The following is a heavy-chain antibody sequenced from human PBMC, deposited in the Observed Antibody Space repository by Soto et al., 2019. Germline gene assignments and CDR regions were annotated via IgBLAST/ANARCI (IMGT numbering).Heavy chain of an antibody. CDR1: GYPFTHYG. J-gene: IGHJ6*02. CDR3: AKNGQPPYYYYGLDV. D-gene: IGHD2-8*01. CDR2: ISPLNGNT. V-gene: IGHV1-18*01. Sequence: GASVKVSCKSSGYPFTHYGITWVRQAPGQGLEWMGWISPLNGNTNYGQTLQGRVTLTTDTSTSTVYMELRSLRSDDTAVYYCAKNGQPPYYYYGLDVWG.